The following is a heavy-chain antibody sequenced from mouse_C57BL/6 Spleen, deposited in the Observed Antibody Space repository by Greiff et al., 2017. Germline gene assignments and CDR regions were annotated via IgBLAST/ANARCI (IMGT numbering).Heavy chain of an antibody. V-gene: IGHV1-64*01. CDR1: GYTFTSYW. CDR3: ARRGDGYYVGYFDY. D-gene: IGHD2-3*01. Sequence: VQLKQPGAELVKPGASVKLSCKASGYTFTSYWMHWVKQRPGQGLEWIGMIHPNSGSTNYNEKFKSKATLTVDKSSSTAYMQLSSLTSEDSAVYYCARRGDGYYVGYFDYWGQGTTLTVSS. CDR2: IHPNSGST. J-gene: IGHJ2*01.